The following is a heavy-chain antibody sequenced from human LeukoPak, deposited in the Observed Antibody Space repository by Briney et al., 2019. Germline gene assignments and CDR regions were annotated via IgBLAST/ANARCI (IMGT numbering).Heavy chain of an antibody. CDR2: INSDGSST. D-gene: IGHD3-10*01. CDR3: AKPYYGSGNYFGFNYYAFDY. Sequence: PGGSLRLSCAASGFTFSSYWMHWVRQAPGKGLVWVSRINSDGSSTGYADSVKGRFTISRDNSKNTLYLQMNSLRAEDTAVYYCAKPYYGSGNYFGFNYYAFDYWGQGTLVTVSS. V-gene: IGHV3-74*01. J-gene: IGHJ4*02. CDR1: GFTFSSYW.